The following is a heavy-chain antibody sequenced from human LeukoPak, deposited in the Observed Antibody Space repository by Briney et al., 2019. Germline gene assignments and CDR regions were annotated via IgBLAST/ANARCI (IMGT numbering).Heavy chain of an antibody. J-gene: IGHJ4*02. CDR3: ATAYITTWFWGLEL. D-gene: IGHD3-16*01. Sequence: GGSLRLSCAASGFTFSSYAMTWVRQAPGRGLEWVSSIRGSGDSIYYADSVKGRFTLSRENSKSTMVLQMNSLRAEDTAIYYCATAYITTWFWGLELWGQGTLVTVPS. CDR2: IRGSGDSI. V-gene: IGHV3-23*01. CDR1: GFTFSSYA.